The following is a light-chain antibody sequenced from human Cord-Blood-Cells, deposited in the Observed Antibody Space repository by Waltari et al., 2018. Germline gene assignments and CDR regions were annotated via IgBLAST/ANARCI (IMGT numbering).Light chain of an antibody. V-gene: IGLV2-23*01. Sequence: QSALTHPPSVSGSPGPSITTPCTGTSSDVGVYNLVSWYKQHPGKAPKLMSYEGSKRPSWVSKRFSGSKSGNTASLTISGLQAEDEADYYCYSYAGSARVFGGGTKLTVL. CDR2: EGS. CDR1: SSDVGVYNL. CDR3: YSYAGSARV. J-gene: IGLJ3*02.